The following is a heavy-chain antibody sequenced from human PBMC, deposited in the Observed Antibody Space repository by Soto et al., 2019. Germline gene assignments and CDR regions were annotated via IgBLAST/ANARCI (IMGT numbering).Heavy chain of an antibody. J-gene: IGHJ5*02. D-gene: IGHD3-3*01. CDR3: ATRITVFGLLIPPFDP. Sequence: SETLSLTCAVYGGSVNVYYCNWVRHPPVKGREWIGEINHTGGTHYNPSLKSRVTMSVDTSKNQFSLRLSSVTAADTAIYYCATRITVFGLLIPPFDPWGQGTQVTVSS. CDR1: GGSVNVYY. V-gene: IGHV4-34*01. CDR2: INHTGGT.